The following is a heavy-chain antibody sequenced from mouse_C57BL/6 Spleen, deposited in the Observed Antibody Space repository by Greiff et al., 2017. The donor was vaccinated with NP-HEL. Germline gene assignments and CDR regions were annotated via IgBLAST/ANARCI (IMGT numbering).Heavy chain of an antibody. CDR2: ISSGSSTI. Sequence: EVKVVESGGGLVKPGGSLKLSCAASGFTFSDYGMHWVRQAPEKGLEWVAYISSGSSTIYYADTVKGRFTISRDNAKNTLFLQMTSLRSEDTAMYYCARRDDSGAMDYWGQGTSVTVSS. D-gene: IGHD2-4*01. V-gene: IGHV5-17*01. CDR3: ARRDDSGAMDY. CDR1: GFTFSDYG. J-gene: IGHJ4*01.